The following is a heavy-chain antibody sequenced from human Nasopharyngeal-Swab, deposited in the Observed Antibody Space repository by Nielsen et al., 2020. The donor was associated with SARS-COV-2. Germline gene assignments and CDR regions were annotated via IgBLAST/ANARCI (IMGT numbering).Heavy chain of an antibody. CDR2: IIPIFGTA. D-gene: IGHD3-22*01. J-gene: IGHJ4*02. Sequence: SVKVSCKASGGTFSSYAISWVRQAPGQGLEWTGGIIPIFGTANYAQKFQGRVTITADESTSTAYMELSSLRSEDTAVYYCASGSGYYLAKSDWGQGTLVTVSS. CDR3: ASGSGYYLAKSD. V-gene: IGHV1-69*13. CDR1: GGTFSSYA.